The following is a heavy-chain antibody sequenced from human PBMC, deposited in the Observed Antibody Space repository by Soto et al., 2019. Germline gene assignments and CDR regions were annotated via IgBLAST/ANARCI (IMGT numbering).Heavy chain of an antibody. D-gene: IGHD6-13*01. J-gene: IGHJ4*02. V-gene: IGHV1-2*02. CDR3: ARDGSIRLLAAAFPTL. Sequence: ASVKVCCKASGYTFTGYYMHWVRQAPGQGLEWMGWINPNSGGTNYAQKFQGRVTMTRDTSISTAYMELSRLRSDDTAVYYCARDGSIRLLAAAFPTLWGQGTLVTVSS. CDR1: GYTFTGYY. CDR2: INPNSGGT.